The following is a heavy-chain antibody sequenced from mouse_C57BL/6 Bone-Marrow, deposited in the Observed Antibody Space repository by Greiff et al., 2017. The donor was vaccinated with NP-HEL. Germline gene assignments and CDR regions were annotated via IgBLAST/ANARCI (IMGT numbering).Heavy chain of an antibody. J-gene: IGHJ2*01. Sequence: EVMLVESGGGLVQPGGSLKLSCAASGFTFSDYYMYWVRQTPEKRLEWVAYISNGGGSTYYPDTVKGRFTISRDNAKNTLYLQISRLKSEDTAMYYCARHQGTYYYGSPYFDYWGQGTTLTVSS. V-gene: IGHV5-12*01. CDR1: GFTFSDYY. CDR2: ISNGGGST. D-gene: IGHD1-1*01. CDR3: ARHQGTYYYGSPYFDY.